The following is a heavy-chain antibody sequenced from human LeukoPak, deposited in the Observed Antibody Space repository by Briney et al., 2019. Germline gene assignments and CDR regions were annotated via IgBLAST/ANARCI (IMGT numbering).Heavy chain of an antibody. Sequence: GGSLRLSCAASGFTFNTYDMSWVRQSPVKGLEWVSGLSGSGDRTYYTDSVKGRFTISRDNSKNTVYLQMNTLRAEDTALYYCARGGTLVRGGDPFDYWGQGTLVTVSS. J-gene: IGHJ4*02. CDR2: LSGSGDRT. V-gene: IGHV3-23*01. D-gene: IGHD3-10*01. CDR1: GFTFNTYD. CDR3: ARGGTLVRGGDPFDY.